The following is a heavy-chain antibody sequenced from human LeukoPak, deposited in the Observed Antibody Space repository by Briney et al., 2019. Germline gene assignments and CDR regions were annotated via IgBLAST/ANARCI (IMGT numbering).Heavy chain of an antibody. D-gene: IGHD6-6*01. Sequence: GESLKFSCKGSGTSFTSYRIGWVRQMPGKGLEWMGIIYPGDSATSYTPSFQGQATISADHSITTAYLQWSSLKASDTAMYYCYSIAARRFDYWGQGTLVTVSS. CDR3: YSIAARRFDY. V-gene: IGHV5-51*01. CDR2: IYPGDSAT. CDR1: GTSFTSYR. J-gene: IGHJ4*02.